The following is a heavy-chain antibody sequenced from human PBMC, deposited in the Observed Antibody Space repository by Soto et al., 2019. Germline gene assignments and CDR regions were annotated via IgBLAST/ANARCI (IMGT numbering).Heavy chain of an antibody. CDR2: IDPSDSYT. J-gene: IGHJ3*02. CDR3: ASRVSYGMYTRANDAFDI. Sequence: GESLTSSCRCSGYSFTRYWISWVRQMPGKGLEWMGRIDPSDSYTNYSPSFQGHVTISADKSISTAYLQWSSLKASDTAMYYCASRVSYGMYTRANDAFDIWGQGTMVTVSS. V-gene: IGHV5-10-1*01. CDR1: GYSFTRYW. D-gene: IGHD1-20*01.